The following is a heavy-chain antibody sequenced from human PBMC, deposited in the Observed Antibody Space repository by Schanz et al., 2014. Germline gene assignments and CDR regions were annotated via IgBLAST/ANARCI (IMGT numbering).Heavy chain of an antibody. CDR2: IKQDESER. J-gene: IGHJ3*02. CDR1: GFTFSTYW. V-gene: IGHV3-7*01. CDR3: ARENLNWEAFDI. Sequence: EVQLVESGGGLVQPGGSLRLSCAASGFTFSTYWMSWVRQAPGKGLEWVANIKQDESERSYVDSVKGRFTISRDNAKNSLYLQMNSLRAEDTAVYYCARENLNWEAFDIWGQGTMVTVSS. D-gene: IGHD7-27*01.